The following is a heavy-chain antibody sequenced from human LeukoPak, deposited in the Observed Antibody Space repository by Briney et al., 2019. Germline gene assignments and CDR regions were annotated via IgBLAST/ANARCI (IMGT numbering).Heavy chain of an antibody. CDR2: IYYTGGT. D-gene: IGHD6-25*01. Sequence: SETLSLTCTVSGVSIGSDYWTWIRQPPGKGLEYIGYIYYTGGTNYNPSLKSRVTISVDTSKNQFSLKLSSVTAADTAVYFCAKYGNSGWVIDNWGQGTLVTVSS. CDR3: AKYGNSGWVIDN. CDR1: GVSIGSDY. J-gene: IGHJ4*02. V-gene: IGHV4-59*08.